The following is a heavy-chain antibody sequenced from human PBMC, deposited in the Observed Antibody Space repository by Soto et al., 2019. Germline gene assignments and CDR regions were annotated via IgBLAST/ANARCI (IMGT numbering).Heavy chain of an antibody. CDR1: GFAFSDYS. D-gene: IGHD3-16*02. J-gene: IGHJ4*02. CDR2: IKNSSSTI. CDR3: ARTYHYYVWGTYPLDS. Sequence: ESGGGLVRPGGSLRLSCAASGFAFSDYSMNWVRQSPGKGLEWLSYIKNSSSTIYYADPVKGRFTISRDNAKNLVFLHMVSLRAEDTPLYYCARTYHYYVWGTYPLDSWGPGTLVTVSS. V-gene: IGHV3-48*01.